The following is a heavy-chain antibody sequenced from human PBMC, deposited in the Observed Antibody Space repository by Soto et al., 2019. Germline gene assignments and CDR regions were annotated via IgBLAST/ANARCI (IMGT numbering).Heavy chain of an antibody. Sequence: SETLSLTYTVSGGSVSSGSYYWSWIRQPPGKGLEWIGYIYYSGSTNYNPSLKSRVTISVDTSKNQFSLKLSSVTATDTAVYYCASARLAYYYYYGMDVWGQGTTVTVSS. CDR2: IYYSGST. J-gene: IGHJ6*02. CDR3: ASARLAYYYYYGMDV. V-gene: IGHV4-61*01. CDR1: GGSVSSGSYY.